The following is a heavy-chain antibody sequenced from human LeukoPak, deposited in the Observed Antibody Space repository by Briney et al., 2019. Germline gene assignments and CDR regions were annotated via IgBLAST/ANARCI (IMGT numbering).Heavy chain of an antibody. CDR3: ARADDSSGWSLPDY. J-gene: IGHJ4*02. Sequence: ASVKVSCKASGYTFTGYYMHWVRQAPGQGVEWRGWINPNSGGTNYAQKFKGRGTMTRDTEISTAYMELSRLRSDDTAVYYCARADDSSGWSLPDYWGQGTLVTVSS. D-gene: IGHD6-19*01. V-gene: IGHV1-2*02. CDR1: GYTFTGYY. CDR2: INPNSGGT.